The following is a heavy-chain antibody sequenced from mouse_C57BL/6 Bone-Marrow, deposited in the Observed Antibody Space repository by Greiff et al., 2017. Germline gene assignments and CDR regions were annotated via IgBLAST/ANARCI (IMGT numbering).Heavy chain of an antibody. CDR2: IHPNSGST. J-gene: IGHJ3*01. Sequence: QVQLQQPGAELVKPGASVKLSCKASGYTFTSYWMHWVKQRPGQGLEWIGMIHPNSGSTNYNEKFKSKATLTVDKSSSTAYMQLSSLTSEDSAVYYCARRVSNYHFAYWGQGTLVTVSA. V-gene: IGHV1-64*01. CDR1: GYTFTSYW. D-gene: IGHD2-5*01. CDR3: ARRVSNYHFAY.